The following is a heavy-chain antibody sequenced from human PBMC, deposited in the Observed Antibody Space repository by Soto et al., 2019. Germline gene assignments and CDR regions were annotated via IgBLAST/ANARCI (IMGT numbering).Heavy chain of an antibody. V-gene: IGHV1-69*08. Sequence: QVQLVQSGAEVKKPGSSVKVSCKASGGTFSSYTISWVRQAPGQGLEWMGRIIPILGIANYAQKFQGRVTMTADKSTSTAYMELSSLRSEDTAVYYCARDRGELIHCSGGSCYVYWGQGTLVTVSS. J-gene: IGHJ4*02. CDR3: ARDRGELIHCSGGSCYVY. CDR1: GGTFSSYT. CDR2: IIPILGIA. D-gene: IGHD2-15*01.